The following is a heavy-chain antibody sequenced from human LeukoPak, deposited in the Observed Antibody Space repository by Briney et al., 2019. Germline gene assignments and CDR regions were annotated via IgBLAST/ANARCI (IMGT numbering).Heavy chain of an antibody. CDR3: AKGAMHYYDSSGYNYFDS. V-gene: IGHV3-23*01. Sequence: PLGSLRLSCAASEFTFSSYAMSWVRQAPGKGLEWVSAMSGSGGSTYYADYVKGRFSISRDNSKNTLHLQMNSLRAEDPAVYYCAKGAMHYYDSSGYNYFDSWGQGTLVTVSS. J-gene: IGHJ4*02. CDR2: MSGSGGST. D-gene: IGHD3-22*01. CDR1: EFTFSSYA.